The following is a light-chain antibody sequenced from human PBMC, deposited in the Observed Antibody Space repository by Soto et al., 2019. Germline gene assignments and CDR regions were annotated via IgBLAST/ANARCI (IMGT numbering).Light chain of an antibody. J-gene: IGLJ2*01. CDR2: EVS. V-gene: IGLV2-23*02. CDR1: SSEVGSYNL. CDR3: CSYAGSSTPVV. Sequence: QSALTQPASVPGSPGQSITISCTGTSSEVGSYNLVSWYQQHPGKAPKLMIYEVSKRPSGVSNRFSGSKSGNTASLTISGLQAEDEADYYCCSYAGSSTPVVFGGGTKLTVL.